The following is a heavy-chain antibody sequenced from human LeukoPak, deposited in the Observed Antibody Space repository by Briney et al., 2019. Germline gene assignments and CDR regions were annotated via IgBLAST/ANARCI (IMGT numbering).Heavy chain of an antibody. J-gene: IGHJ4*02. CDR3: AKDNSHWLFDY. D-gene: IGHD1-1*01. V-gene: IGHV3-11*04. CDR2: ISGSGSTI. Sequence: PGGSLRLSCAASGFTFSDYYMSWIRQAPGKGLEWVSYISGSGSTIYYADSVKGRFTISRDNSKNTLYLQMNTLRAEDTSFYYCAKDNSHWLFDYWGRGTLVTVSS. CDR1: GFTFSDYY.